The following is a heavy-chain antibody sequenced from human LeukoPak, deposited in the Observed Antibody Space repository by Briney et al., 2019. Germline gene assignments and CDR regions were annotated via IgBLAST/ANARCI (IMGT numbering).Heavy chain of an antibody. J-gene: IGHJ3*02. CDR2: IYPGDSDT. Sequence: GESLKISCKVSGYSSSSYWIGWVRQLPGKGLEWMGIIYPGDSDTSYSPSLQAQVTISADKSISTAYLQWSSLKASDTAMYYCAKQSSGYYWGVAFNIWGQGTMVTVSS. V-gene: IGHV5-51*01. CDR1: GYSSSSYW. CDR3: AKQSSGYYWGVAFNI. D-gene: IGHD3-22*01.